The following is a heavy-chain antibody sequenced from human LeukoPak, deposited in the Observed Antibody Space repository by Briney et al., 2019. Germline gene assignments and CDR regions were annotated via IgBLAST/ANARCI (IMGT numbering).Heavy chain of an antibody. D-gene: IGHD3-10*01. V-gene: IGHV6-1*01. CDR3: TGGGLVRGLVSWFDP. CDR2: TYYRSKWYI. J-gene: IGHJ5*02. CDR1: GDSVSSNSAG. Sequence: SQTLSLTCAISGDSVSSNSAGWNWIRQSPSRGLEWLRRTYYRSKWYIDYATSVISRISINPDTSKNQFSLQLNSVTPEDTAVYYCTGGGLVRGLVSWFDPWGQGTLVTVSS.